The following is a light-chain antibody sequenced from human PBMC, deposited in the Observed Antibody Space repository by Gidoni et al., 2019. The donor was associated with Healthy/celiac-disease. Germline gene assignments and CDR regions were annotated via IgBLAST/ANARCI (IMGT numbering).Light chain of an antibody. CDR1: SSDVGGYTY. J-gene: IGLJ1*01. CDR2: DVS. CDR3: CSYAGSVNYV. V-gene: IGLV2-11*01. Sequence: QSALTQPRSVSGSPGPSVTISCTGTSSDVGGYTYVSWYQQHPGKAPKLMIYDVSKRPSGVPDRFSGSKSGNTASLTISGLQAEDEADYYCCSYAGSVNYVFGTGTKVTVL.